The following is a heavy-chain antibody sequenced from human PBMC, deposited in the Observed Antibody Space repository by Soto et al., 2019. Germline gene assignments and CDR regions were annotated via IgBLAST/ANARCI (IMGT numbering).Heavy chain of an antibody. CDR2: IYYSGST. CDR1: GGSISSYY. CDR3: ARVGWKGSSSVDY. D-gene: IGHD6-6*01. J-gene: IGHJ4*02. Sequence: TLSLTCTVSGGSISSYYWSWIRQPPWKGLEWIGYIYYSGSTNYNPSLKSRVTISVDTSKNQFSLKLSSVTAADTAVYYCARVGWKGSSSVDYWGQGTLVTVSS. V-gene: IGHV4-59*01.